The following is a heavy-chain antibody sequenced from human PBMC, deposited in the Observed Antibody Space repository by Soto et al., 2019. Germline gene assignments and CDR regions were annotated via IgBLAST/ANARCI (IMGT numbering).Heavy chain of an antibody. CDR3: ARDRSSSSCAFDI. V-gene: IGHV3-7*01. Sequence: GGSLRLSCVASGFTFSSYWMSWVRQAPGKGLEWVANIKQDGSEKYYVDSVRGRFTISRDNAKNSLYLQMNSLRAEDTAVYYCARDRSSSSCAFDIWGQGTMVTVSS. CDR1: GFTFSSYW. CDR2: IKQDGSEK. J-gene: IGHJ3*02. D-gene: IGHD6-6*01.